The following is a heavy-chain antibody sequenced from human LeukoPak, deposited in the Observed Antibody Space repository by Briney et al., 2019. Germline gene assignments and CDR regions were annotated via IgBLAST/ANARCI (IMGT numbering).Heavy chain of an antibody. J-gene: IGHJ2*01. D-gene: IGHD4-11*01. CDR1: GYSISSGYY. CDR2: IYHSGST. CDR3: ARGGSDYPYWYFDL. V-gene: IGHV4-38-2*02. Sequence: SETLSLTCTVSGYSISSGYYWGWIRQPPGKGLEWIGSIYHSGSTYYNPSLKSRVTISVDTFENQFSLKLSSVTAADTAVYYCARGGSDYPYWYFDLWGRGTLVTVSS.